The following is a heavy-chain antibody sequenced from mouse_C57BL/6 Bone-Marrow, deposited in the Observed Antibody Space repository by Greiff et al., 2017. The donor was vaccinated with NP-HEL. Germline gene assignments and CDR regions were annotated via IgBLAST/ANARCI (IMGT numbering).Heavy chain of an antibody. D-gene: IGHD2-4*01. J-gene: IGHJ4*01. V-gene: IGHV1-52*01. CDR3: ARGESTMITTRRYYYAMDY. CDR1: GYTFTSYW. Sequence: VQLQQPGAELVRPGSSVKLSCKASGYTFTSYWMHWVKQRPIQGLEWIGNIDPSDSETHYNQKFKDKATLTVDKSSSTAYMQLSSLTSEDSAVYYCARGESTMITTRRYYYAMDYWGQGTSVTVSS. CDR2: IDPSDSET.